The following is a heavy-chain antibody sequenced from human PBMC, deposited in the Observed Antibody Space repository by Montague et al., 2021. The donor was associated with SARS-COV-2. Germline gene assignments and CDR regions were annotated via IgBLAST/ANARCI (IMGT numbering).Heavy chain of an antibody. J-gene: IGHJ4*02. V-gene: IGHV2-70*01. D-gene: IGHD6-19*01. CDR1: GFSLSTSGMC. CDR3: ARISAWYSSGWSAFDY. CDR2: IDWXDEK. Sequence: PALVKSTQTLTLTCTFSGFSLSTSGMCVSWIRQPPGKALEWLALIDWXDEKYYSTSLKTRLTISKDTSKNQVVLTMTNMDPVDTATYYCARISAWYSSGWSAFDYWGQGTLVTVSS.